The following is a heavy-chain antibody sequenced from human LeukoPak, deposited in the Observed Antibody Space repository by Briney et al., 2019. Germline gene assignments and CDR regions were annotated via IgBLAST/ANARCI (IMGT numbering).Heavy chain of an antibody. D-gene: IGHD2-15*01. CDR1: GFTFSRYG. CDR2: IRYDGSNK. V-gene: IGHV3-30*02. J-gene: IGHJ3*02. Sequence: GGSLRLSCAASGFTFSRYGMHWVRQAPGKGLEWLAFIRYDGSNKNYADSVKGRFTISRDNTKNSLYLQMNSLRAEDTAVYYCAKDGGSDPDSFDIWGQGTMVTVSS. CDR3: AKDGGSDPDSFDI.